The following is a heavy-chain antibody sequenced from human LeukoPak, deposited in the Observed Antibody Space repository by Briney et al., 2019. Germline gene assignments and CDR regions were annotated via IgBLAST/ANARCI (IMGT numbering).Heavy chain of an antibody. D-gene: IGHD2-2*03. CDR1: GGSISSGSYY. V-gene: IGHV4-61*02. Sequence: PSETLSLTCTVSGGSISSGSYYWSWIRQPAGKGLEWIGRIYTSGSTNYNPSLKSRVTISVDTSKNQFSLKLSSVTAADTAVYYCASGRMEIVSYFDPMDAFDIWGQGTMVTVSS. J-gene: IGHJ3*02. CDR3: ASGRMEIVSYFDPMDAFDI. CDR2: IYTSGST.